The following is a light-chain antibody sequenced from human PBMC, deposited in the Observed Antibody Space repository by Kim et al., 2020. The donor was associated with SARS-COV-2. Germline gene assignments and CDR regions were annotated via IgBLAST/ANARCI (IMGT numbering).Light chain of an antibody. Sequence: VTVSYTRPISNRGAVYDAHWYQLLPGTAPHLLIFGNSNRPSGVPDRISGSKSGTSASLAITGLQAEDEADYYCQSFDSSLSGPVFGGGTQLTVL. CDR1: ISNRGAVYD. CDR2: GNS. V-gene: IGLV1-40*01. CDR3: QSFDSSLSGPV. J-gene: IGLJ3*02.